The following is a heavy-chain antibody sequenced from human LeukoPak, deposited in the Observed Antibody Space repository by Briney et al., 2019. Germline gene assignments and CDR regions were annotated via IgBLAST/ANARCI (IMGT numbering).Heavy chain of an antibody. D-gene: IGHD3-3*01. J-gene: IGHJ4*02. CDR1: GFTFDDYG. CDR2: INWNGGST. CDR3: AKDSNDFVYYFDY. Sequence: GGSLRLSCAASGFTFDDYGMSWVRQAPGKGLEWVSGINWNGGSTGYADSVKGRFTISRDNAKNSLYLQMNSLRTEDTALYYCAKDSNDFVYYFDYWGQGTLVTVSS. V-gene: IGHV3-20*04.